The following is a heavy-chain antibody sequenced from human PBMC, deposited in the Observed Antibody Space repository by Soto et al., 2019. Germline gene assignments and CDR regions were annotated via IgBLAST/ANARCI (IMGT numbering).Heavy chain of an antibody. CDR3: ARGGATLFGVIDS. V-gene: IGHV1-46*01. J-gene: IGHJ4*02. CDR1: GYSFFSYY. D-gene: IGHD3-3*01. CDR2: FLASGGNT. Sequence: GASVKVSCKASGYSFFSYYIHWVRQAPGQGLEWMGRFLASGGNTDYAQRFRGRISMTRDTSTTNTVSLELTSLTSDDTAVYYCARGGATLFGVIDSWGQGPRVTVSS.